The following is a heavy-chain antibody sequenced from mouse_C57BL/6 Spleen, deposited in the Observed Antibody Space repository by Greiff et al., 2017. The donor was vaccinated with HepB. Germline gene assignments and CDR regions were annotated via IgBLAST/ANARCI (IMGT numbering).Heavy chain of an antibody. CDR2: IDPSDSET. CDR1: GYTFTSYW. Sequence: QVQLQQPGAELVRPGSSVKLSCKASGYTFTSYWMHWVKQRPIQGLEWIGNIDPSDSETHYNQKFKDKATLTVDKSSSTAYMQLSSLTSEDSAVYYCARWGGDYGNHGGFAYWGQGTLVTVSA. CDR3: ARWGGDYGNHGGFAY. V-gene: IGHV1-52*01. J-gene: IGHJ3*01. D-gene: IGHD2-1*01.